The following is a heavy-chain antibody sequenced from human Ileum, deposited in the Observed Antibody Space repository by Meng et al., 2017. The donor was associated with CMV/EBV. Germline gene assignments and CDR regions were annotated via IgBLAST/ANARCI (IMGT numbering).Heavy chain of an antibody. CDR1: VAASKYYF. D-gene: IGHD4-17*01. J-gene: IGHJ4*02. Sequence: QGSAPGLVKPSDTLSPPFPASVAASKYYFGPWIRQPPGKGLEWIGNIYSGSTNYHPSLNSRVLISVDTANNQFFLKLSSVTAADTAVYYCARGSGGVTTTGSFDSWGQGTLVTVSS. CDR3: ARGSGGVTTTGSFDS. CDR2: IYSGST. V-gene: IGHV4-59*07.